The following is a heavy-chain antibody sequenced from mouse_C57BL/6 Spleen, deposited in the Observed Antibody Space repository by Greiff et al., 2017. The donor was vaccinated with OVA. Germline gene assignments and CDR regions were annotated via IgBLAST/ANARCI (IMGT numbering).Heavy chain of an antibody. V-gene: IGHV3-6*01. J-gene: IGHJ4*01. CDR2: ISYDGSN. Sequence: ESGPGLVKPSQSLSLTCSVTGYSITSGYYWNWIRQFPGNKLEWMGYISYDGSNNYNPSLKNRISITRDTSKNQFFLKLNSVTTEDTATYYCARGGDSNYAMDDWGQGTSVTVSS. CDR3: ARGGDSNYAMDD. CDR1: GYSITSGYY. D-gene: IGHD2-5*01.